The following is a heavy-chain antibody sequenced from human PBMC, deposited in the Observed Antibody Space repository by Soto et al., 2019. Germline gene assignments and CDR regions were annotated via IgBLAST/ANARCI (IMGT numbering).Heavy chain of an antibody. V-gene: IGHV3-48*03. CDR1: GFTLKSYE. CDR2: ITSSTRTT. Sequence: DEQLVESGGGLVQSGGSMRLSCEASGFTLKSYEVNWVRQAPGKGLEWISYITSSTRTTYYADSVKGRFTISRDNARKSVYLQMNRLRVEDTAIYYCARGNTSIQGDLSHYNGLDVWGQGTTVTFS. D-gene: IGHD3-10*01. CDR3: ARGNTSIQGDLSHYNGLDV. J-gene: IGHJ6*02.